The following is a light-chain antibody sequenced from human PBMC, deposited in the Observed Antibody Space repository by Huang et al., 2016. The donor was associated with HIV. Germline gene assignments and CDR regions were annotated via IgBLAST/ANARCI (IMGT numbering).Light chain of an antibody. CDR2: AAS. CDR3: LQHHGYPRT. V-gene: IGKV1-17*03. CDR1: QDISNY. Sequence: DIQLTQSPFAMSASVGDRVSITCRASQDISNYLAWFQQKPGGAPKRLIYAASSLQSGVPSRFSGSGSGTKFTLKISGLQPEDFATYYCLQHHGYPRTFGQGTKV. J-gene: IGKJ1*01.